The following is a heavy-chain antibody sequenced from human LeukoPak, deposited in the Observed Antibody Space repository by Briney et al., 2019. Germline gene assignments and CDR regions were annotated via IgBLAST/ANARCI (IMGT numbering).Heavy chain of an antibody. CDR3: AKDDRWLQFCC. CDR2: IIPSGHTT. D-gene: IGHD5-24*01. V-gene: IGHV3-23*01. CDR1: GFTFSNAG. Sequence: GGSLRLSCTASGFTFSNAGMNWVRQAPGKGLEWVSGIIPSGHTTYYADSVRGRFTISRDNSRNTLYLQMNSLRAEDTAVYYCAKDDRWLQFCCWGQGTLVTVSA. J-gene: IGHJ4*02.